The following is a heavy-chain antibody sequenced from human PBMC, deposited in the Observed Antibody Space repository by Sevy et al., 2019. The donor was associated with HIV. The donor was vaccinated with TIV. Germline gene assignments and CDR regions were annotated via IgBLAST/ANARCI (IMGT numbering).Heavy chain of an antibody. D-gene: IGHD3-22*01. CDR2: ISGPGIST. CDR3: AKELNPALESMIEVVLRTLKGLDV. Sequence: GGSLRLSCAASGFTFNTHAMSWVRQAPGKGLEWVSLISGPGISTYYADSVKGRFTISRDNSKNTLYLQMNNLRDDDTAVYYCAKELNPALESMIEVVLRTLKGLDVWGQGTTVTVSS. J-gene: IGHJ3*01. CDR1: GFTFNTHA. V-gene: IGHV3-23*01.